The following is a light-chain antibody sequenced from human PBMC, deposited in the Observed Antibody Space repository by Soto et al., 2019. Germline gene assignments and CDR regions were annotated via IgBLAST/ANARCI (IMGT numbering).Light chain of an antibody. CDR2: DAS. Sequence: EIVLTQSPATLSLSPGERATLSCRASQSVSSYLAWYQQKPGQAPRLIIYDASYRATGIPARFSGSGSGTDFTLTISSLEPEDFAVYYCQQRSNWPWTFGQGTKVEIK. CDR1: QSVSSY. V-gene: IGKV3-11*01. J-gene: IGKJ1*01. CDR3: QQRSNWPWT.